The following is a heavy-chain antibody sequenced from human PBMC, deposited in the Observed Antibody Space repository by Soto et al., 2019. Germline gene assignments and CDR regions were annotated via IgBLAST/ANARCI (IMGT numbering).Heavy chain of an antibody. CDR3: ARVVRYYYGSGSHSDY. CDR2: IYYSGST. V-gene: IGHV4-30-4*01. D-gene: IGHD3-10*01. CDR1: GRSISSGDYY. J-gene: IGHJ4*02. Sequence: QVQLQESGPGLVKPSQTLSLTCTVSGRSISSGDYYWSRIRQPPGKGLEWIGYIYYSGSTYYNPSLKSRVTISVDTSKNQFSLKLSSVTAADTAVYYCARVVRYYYGSGSHSDYWGQGTLVTVSS.